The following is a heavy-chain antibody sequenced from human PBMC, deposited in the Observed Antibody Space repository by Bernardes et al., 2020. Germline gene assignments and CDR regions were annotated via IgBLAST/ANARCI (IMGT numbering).Heavy chain of an antibody. Sequence: ASVKVSCKASGYTFTSYDINWVRQATGQGLEWMGWMNPNSGNTGYAQKFQGRVTMTRNTSISTAYMELSSLRSEDTAVYYCARGRTIFGVVIIIGDYYGMDVWGKGTTVTVSS. CDR2: MNPNSGNT. V-gene: IGHV1-8*01. CDR1: GYTFTSYD. CDR3: ARGRTIFGVVIIIGDYYGMDV. J-gene: IGHJ6*04. D-gene: IGHD3-3*01.